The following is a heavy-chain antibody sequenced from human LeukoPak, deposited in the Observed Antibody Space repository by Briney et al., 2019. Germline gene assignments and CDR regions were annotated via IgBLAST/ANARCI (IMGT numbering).Heavy chain of an antibody. V-gene: IGHV3-48*03. CDR3: ARDMIRGVTFDY. CDR2: ISSSGSTI. Sequence: PGGSLRLSCAASGFTFSSYEMNWVRLAPGKGLEWLSYISSSGSTIYYADSVKGRFTISRDNAKNSLYLQMNSLRAEDTAVYFCARDMIRGVTFDYWGPGTLVTVSS. D-gene: IGHD3-10*01. J-gene: IGHJ4*02. CDR1: GFTFSSYE.